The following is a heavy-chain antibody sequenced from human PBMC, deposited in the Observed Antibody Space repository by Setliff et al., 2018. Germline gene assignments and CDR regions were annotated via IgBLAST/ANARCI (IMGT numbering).Heavy chain of an antibody. V-gene: IGHV1-3*01. D-gene: IGHD1-26*01. Sequence: ASVKVSCKASGYTFTAYDIHWMRQAPGQSLEWMGWINGVSGNTKYSQNFQGRVTFTSDTSANTAFMELSSLRSEDSSMYYCARGQTVGPNSGKDYWGQGTLVTVSS. J-gene: IGHJ4*02. CDR1: GYTFTAYD. CDR3: ARGQTVGPNSGKDY. CDR2: INGVSGNT.